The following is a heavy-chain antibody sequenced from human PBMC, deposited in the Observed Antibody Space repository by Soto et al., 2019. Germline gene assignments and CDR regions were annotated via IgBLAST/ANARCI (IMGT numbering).Heavy chain of an antibody. CDR3: AKHWGTPAPDDY. CDR2: ISDSGST. CDR1: GFTFNTYA. Sequence: EVHLLESGGGLVQPGGSLRLSCAGSGFTFNTYAMTWVRQAPGKGLEGVSMISDSGSTYYSGSVRGRFTISRDNSKSTLYLQMNSLRADDTAIYYCAKHWGTPAPDDYWGQGTLVTVSS. D-gene: IGHD6-13*01. J-gene: IGHJ4*02. V-gene: IGHV3-23*01.